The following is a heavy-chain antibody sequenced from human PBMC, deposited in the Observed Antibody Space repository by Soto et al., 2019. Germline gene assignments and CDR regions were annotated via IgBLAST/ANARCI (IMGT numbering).Heavy chain of an antibody. CDR1: VYTFTGYF. CDR3: AKNLIVKTQDGFDI. Sequence: EASVXVSFKTSVYTFTGYFMHLFLQAPGQGLEWMGWINTYNGDTKFAQKFQGRITMTRDTSINTAYMERSRLRSDDTAMYYCAKNLIVKTQDGFDICGQGTMV. J-gene: IGHJ3*02. V-gene: IGHV1-2*02. D-gene: IGHD2-15*01. CDR2: INTYNGDT.